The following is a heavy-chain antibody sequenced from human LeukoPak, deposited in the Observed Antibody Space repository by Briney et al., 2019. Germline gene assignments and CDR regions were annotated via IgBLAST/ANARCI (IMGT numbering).Heavy chain of an antibody. CDR1: GFSFSGHW. V-gene: IGHV3-74*01. Sequence: GRSLRLSCTASGFSFSGHWMHWARQLPGKGLVWVSRISPTGSTTSYADSVKGRFTVSRDNAKNTLYLQVNNLRAEDTAVYYCARGPNSIWSALDFWGQGTLLTVSS. J-gene: IGHJ4*02. CDR3: ARGPNSIWSALDF. D-gene: IGHD6-6*01. CDR2: ISPTGSTT.